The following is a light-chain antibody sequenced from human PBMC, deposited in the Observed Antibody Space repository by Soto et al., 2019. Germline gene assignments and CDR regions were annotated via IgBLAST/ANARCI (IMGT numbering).Light chain of an antibody. CDR3: QQYNSYSWK. CDR1: QSISSW. CDR2: DAS. V-gene: IGKV1-5*01. Sequence: DIQMTQSPFTLTASVGDIVTITCRASQSISSWLAWYQQKPGKAPKLLIYDASSLESGVPSRFSGSGSGTGFTLTISSLQPDDFATYYCQQYNSYSWKFGQGTKVDIK. J-gene: IGKJ1*01.